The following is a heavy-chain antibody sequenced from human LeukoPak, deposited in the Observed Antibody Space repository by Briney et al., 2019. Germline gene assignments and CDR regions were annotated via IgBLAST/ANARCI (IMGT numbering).Heavy chain of an antibody. CDR3: AREQGDRAQYITILGPDPDYYYYGMDV. D-gene: IGHD3-3*01. J-gene: IGHJ6*02. CDR1: GGSISSSSYY. CDR2: INHSGST. Sequence: SETLSLTCTVSGGSISSSSYYWGWIRQPPGKGLEWIGEINHSGSTNYNPSLKSRVTISVDTSKNQFSLKLSSVTAADTAVYYCAREQGDRAQYITILGPDPDYYYYGMDVWGQGTTVTVSS. V-gene: IGHV4-39*07.